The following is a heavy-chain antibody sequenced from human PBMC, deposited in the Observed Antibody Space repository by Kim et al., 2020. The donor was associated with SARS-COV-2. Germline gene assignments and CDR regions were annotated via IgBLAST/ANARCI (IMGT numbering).Heavy chain of an antibody. D-gene: IGHD3-16*01. J-gene: IGHJ3*02. CDR2: GSP. Sequence: GSPSNADSVKGRFTNTRNKSKKTLYLKMNSLRAEDSAVYYCGRVTGAFDIWGQGTMVTVSS. V-gene: IGHV3-66*01. CDR3: GRVTGAFDI.